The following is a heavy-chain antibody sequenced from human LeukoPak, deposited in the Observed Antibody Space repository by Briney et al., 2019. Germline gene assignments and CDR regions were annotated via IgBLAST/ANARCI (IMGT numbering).Heavy chain of an antibody. CDR1: GFTFSSYA. CDR3: AKDRRSATGGNWFDP. CDR2: ISGSGGST. Sequence: PGGSLRLSCAASGFTFSSYAMSWVRQAPGKGLEWVSAISGSGGSTYYADSVKGRFTISRDNSKNTLYLQMNSLRAEDTAVYCCAKDRRSATGGNWFDPWGQGTLVTVSS. D-gene: IGHD6-25*01. J-gene: IGHJ5*02. V-gene: IGHV3-23*01.